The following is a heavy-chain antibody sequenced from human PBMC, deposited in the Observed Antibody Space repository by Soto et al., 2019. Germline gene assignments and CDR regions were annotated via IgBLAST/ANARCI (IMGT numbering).Heavy chain of an antibody. CDR2: IISIFGTP. Sequence: QVQLVQSGAEVKKPGSSVKVSCKASGGTFNSYVFNWVRQAPGQGLEWMGGIISIFGTPNYGQKFQGRVTITADESTSTGFMELSSLTSVDTGIYFCARVLGGGYDPGDYWGQATLVSVSS. J-gene: IGHJ4*02. V-gene: IGHV1-69*12. CDR3: ARVLGGGYDPGDY. CDR1: GGTFNSYV. D-gene: IGHD5-12*01.